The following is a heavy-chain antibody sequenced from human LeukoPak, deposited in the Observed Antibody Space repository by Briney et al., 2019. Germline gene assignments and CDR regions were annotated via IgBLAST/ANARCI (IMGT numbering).Heavy chain of an antibody. CDR3: AKDARIVVVPAVMDV. V-gene: IGHV3-23*01. CDR1: GFTFSSYA. J-gene: IGHJ6*03. CDR2: ISGSGGST. Sequence: GGSLRLSCAASGFTFSSYAMSWVRQAPGKGLEWVSAISGSGGSTYYADSVKGRFTISRDNSKNTLYLQMNSLRAEDTAAYYCAKDARIVVVPAVMDVWGKGTTVTVSS. D-gene: IGHD2-2*01.